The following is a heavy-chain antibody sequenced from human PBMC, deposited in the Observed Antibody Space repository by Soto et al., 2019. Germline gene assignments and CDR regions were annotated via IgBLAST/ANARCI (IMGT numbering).Heavy chain of an antibody. J-gene: IGHJ4*02. V-gene: IGHV3-23*01. CDR2: ISGSGGST. CDR3: AKAHVAVAGTGYFDY. Sequence: PGGSLRLSCAASGFTFSSYAMSWVRQAPGKGLEWVSSISGSGGSTYYADSVKGRFTISRDNSKNTLYLQMNSLRAEDTAVYYCAKAHVAVAGTGYFDYWGQGTLVTVSS. D-gene: IGHD6-19*01. CDR1: GFTFSSYA.